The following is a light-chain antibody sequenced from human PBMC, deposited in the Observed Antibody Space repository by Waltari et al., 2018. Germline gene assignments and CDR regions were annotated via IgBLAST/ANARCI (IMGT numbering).Light chain of an antibody. V-gene: IGKV3-15*01. Sequence: EIVMTQSPATLSVSPGERATISCRASVSVSSNLAWYQQKPGQAPRLLIYGASTRATGIPARFSGSGSGTEFTLTISSLQSEDFAVYYCQQYNNWPPLTFGRGTKVEIK. CDR3: QQYNNWPPLT. J-gene: IGKJ4*01. CDR2: GAS. CDR1: VSVSSN.